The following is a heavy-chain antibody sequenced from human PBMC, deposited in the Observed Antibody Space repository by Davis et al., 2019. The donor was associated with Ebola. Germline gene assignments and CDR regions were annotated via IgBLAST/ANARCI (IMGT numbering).Heavy chain of an antibody. V-gene: IGHV4-39*01. D-gene: IGHD2-15*01. J-gene: IGHJ5*02. Sequence: MPSETLSLTCTVSGGSISSSSYYWGWIRQPPGEGLEWIGSIYYSGSTYYNPSLKSRVTISVDTSKNQFSLKLSSVTAADTAVYYCARPGPHRYCSGGSCHANWFDPWDQGTLVTVSS. CDR2: IYYSGST. CDR1: GGSISSSSYY. CDR3: ARPGPHRYCSGGSCHANWFDP.